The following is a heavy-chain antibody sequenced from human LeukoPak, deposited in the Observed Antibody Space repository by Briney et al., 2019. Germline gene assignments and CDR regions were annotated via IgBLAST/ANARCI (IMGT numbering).Heavy chain of an antibody. J-gene: IGHJ4*02. Sequence: GASVKVSCKASGYTFTSYAMHWVRQAPGQGLEWMGWINAGNGNTKYSQKFQGRVTITRDTSASTAYMELSSLRSEDTAVYYCARDYDSSGSLDYWGQGTLVTVSS. V-gene: IGHV1-3*01. D-gene: IGHD3-22*01. CDR3: ARDYDSSGSLDY. CDR2: INAGNGNT. CDR1: GYTFTSYA.